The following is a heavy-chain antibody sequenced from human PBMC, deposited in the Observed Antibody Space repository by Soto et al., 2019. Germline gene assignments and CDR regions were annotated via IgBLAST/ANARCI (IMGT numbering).Heavy chain of an antibody. D-gene: IGHD3-10*01. CDR3: AKDDYRSGSYYDY. CDR1: GFIFDSYG. J-gene: IGHJ4*01. CDR2: ISYGGSSQ. Sequence: PGGSLRLSCAASGFIFDSYGIHWVRQAPGKGLEWVAVISYGGSSQNYADSVKGRFTISRDSSKNMGYLQMNSLRAEDTAVYYCAKDDYRSGSYYDYWGHGTLVTVSS. V-gene: IGHV3-30*18.